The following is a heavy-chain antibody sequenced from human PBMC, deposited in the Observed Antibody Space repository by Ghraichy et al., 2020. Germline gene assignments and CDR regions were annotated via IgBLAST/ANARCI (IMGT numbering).Heavy chain of an antibody. J-gene: IGHJ6*02. Sequence: SETLSLTCAVYGGSFSGYYWSWIRQPPGKGLEWIGEINHSGSTNYNPSLKSRVTISVDTSKNQFSLNLSSVTAADTAVYYCARGGGKYQLLDGYYGMDVWGQGTTVTVSS. CDR3: ARGGGKYQLLDGYYGMDV. V-gene: IGHV4-34*01. CDR2: INHSGST. CDR1: GGSFSGYY. D-gene: IGHD2-2*01.